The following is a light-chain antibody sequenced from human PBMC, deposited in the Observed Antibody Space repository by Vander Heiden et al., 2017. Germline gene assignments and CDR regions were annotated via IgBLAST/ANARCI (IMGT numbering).Light chain of an antibody. J-gene: IGLJ1*01. CDR3: SSYTSTSTPHFV. CDR1: SSDVGGYNY. CDR2: EVS. V-gene: IGLV2-14*01. Sequence: QSALTQPASLSGSPGQSITIPCTGTSSDVGGYNYVSWYQQHPGKAPKLMIFEVSHRPSGVSHRFSGSKSGTTASLTISGLQADDEADYYCSSYTSTSTPHFVFGTGTTVTVL.